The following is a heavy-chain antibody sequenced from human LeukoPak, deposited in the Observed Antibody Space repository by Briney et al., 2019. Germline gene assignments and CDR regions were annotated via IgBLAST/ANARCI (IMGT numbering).Heavy chain of an antibody. Sequence: PSETLSLTCAVYGGSFSGYYWSWIRQPPGKGLEWIGEINHSGSTNYNPSLKSRVTISVDTSKNQFSLKLSSVTAADTAVYYCARGGIAVAGPHFDYWGQGTLVTASS. CDR2: INHSGST. CDR1: GGSFSGYY. CDR3: ARGGIAVAGPHFDY. D-gene: IGHD6-19*01. V-gene: IGHV4-34*01. J-gene: IGHJ4*02.